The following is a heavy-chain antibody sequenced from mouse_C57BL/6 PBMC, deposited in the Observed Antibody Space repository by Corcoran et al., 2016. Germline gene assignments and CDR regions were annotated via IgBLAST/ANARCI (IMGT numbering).Heavy chain of an antibody. CDR3: ARSNWDFDY. V-gene: IGHV1-76*01. CDR1: GYTFTDYY. Sequence: QVQLKQSGAELVRPGASVKLSCKASGYTFTDYYINWVKQRPGQGLEWIARIYPGSGNTYYNEKFKGKATLTAEKSSSTAYMQLSSLTSEDSVVYFCARSNWDFDYWGQGTTLTVSS. CDR2: IYPGSGNT. J-gene: IGHJ2*01. D-gene: IGHD4-1*01.